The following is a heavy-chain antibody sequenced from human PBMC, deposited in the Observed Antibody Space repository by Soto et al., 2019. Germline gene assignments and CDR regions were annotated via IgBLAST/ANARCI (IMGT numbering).Heavy chain of an antibody. CDR3: AKDYYGSGSQNYYYYGMDV. Sequence: PVGSLRLSCAASGFTFSSYGMHWVRQAPGKGLEWVAVISYDGSNKYYADSVKGRFTISRDNSKNTLYLQMNSLRAEDTAVYYCAKDYYGSGSQNYYYYGMDVWGQGTTVTVSS. J-gene: IGHJ6*02. V-gene: IGHV3-30*18. CDR2: ISYDGSNK. D-gene: IGHD3-10*01. CDR1: GFTFSSYG.